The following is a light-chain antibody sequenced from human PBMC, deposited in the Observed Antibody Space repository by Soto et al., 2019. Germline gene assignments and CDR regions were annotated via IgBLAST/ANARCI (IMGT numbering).Light chain of an antibody. CDR1: NIGSKS. CDR2: DDS. J-gene: IGLJ3*02. V-gene: IGLV3-21*02. CDR3: QVWDSSSDHRV. Sequence: SYELTQPPSVSVAPGQTASITCGGNNIGSKSVHGYQQKPGQAPVLVVYDDSDRPSGIPERFSGSNSGNTATLTISRVEAGDEADYYCQVWDSSSDHRVFGGGTKLTVL.